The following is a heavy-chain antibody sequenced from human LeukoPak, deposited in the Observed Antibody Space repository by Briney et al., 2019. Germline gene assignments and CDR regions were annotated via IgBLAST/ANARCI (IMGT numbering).Heavy chain of an antibody. CDR3: ARGVATFGYYYGMDV. CDR1: GFSFDDYG. J-gene: IGHJ6*02. Sequence: GGSLRVSCVASGFSFDDYGMTWVRQAPGNGLEWVSGINWNGGSTGYADSVKGRFTTSRDNAKNSLYLQMNSLRAEDTALYHCARGVATFGYYYGMDVWGQGTTVTVSS. V-gene: IGHV3-20*01. D-gene: IGHD3-16*01. CDR2: INWNGGST.